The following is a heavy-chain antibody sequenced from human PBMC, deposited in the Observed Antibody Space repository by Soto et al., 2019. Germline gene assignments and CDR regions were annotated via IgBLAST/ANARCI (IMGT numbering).Heavy chain of an antibody. J-gene: IGHJ1*01. CDR1: GGSFSGYY. D-gene: IGHD6-13*01. CDR3: ARGLYPGYEDGYRVYQQLVRRTFQH. CDR2: INHSGST. V-gene: IGHV4-34*01. Sequence: SETLSLTCAVYGGSFSGYYWSWIRQPPGKGLEWIGEINHSGSTNYNPSLKSRVTISVETSKNQFSLRLSSVTAADTAVYYCARGLYPGYEDGYRVYQQLVRRTFQHWGQGTLVTVSS.